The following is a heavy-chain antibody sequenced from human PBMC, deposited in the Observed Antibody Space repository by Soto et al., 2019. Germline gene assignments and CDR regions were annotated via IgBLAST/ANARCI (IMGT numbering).Heavy chain of an antibody. J-gene: IGHJ4*02. CDR2: IFHSGTT. V-gene: IGHV4-59*01. Sequence: TSETLSLTCTVSCASISSSYWSCIRQPPWKGLEWIVYIFHSGTTNYNPSLKSRVTISVDTSKNQFSLNLSSLTTADTAVYFCARGGNRYSSTSSGVGGFADWAQGTMVTVSS. CDR3: ARGGNRYSSTSSGVGGFAD. CDR1: CASISSSY. D-gene: IGHD6-6*01.